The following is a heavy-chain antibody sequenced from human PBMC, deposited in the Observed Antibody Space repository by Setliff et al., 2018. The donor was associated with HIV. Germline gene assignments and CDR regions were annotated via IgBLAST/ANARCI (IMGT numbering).Heavy chain of an antibody. J-gene: IGHJ4*02. CDR1: GFSLSTSGVG. CDR2: LYWNDDK. V-gene: IGHV2-5*01. CDR3: AHSGRELRGPYFDY. Sequence: SGPTLVNPTQTLTLTCDFSGFSLSTSGVGVGWIRQPPGKALGWVALLYWNDDKRYSPSLRNRLTITRDTSKKRIVLTVASLNRADSATYYCAHSGRELRGPYFDYWGQGIPVTVSS. D-gene: IGHD1-7*01.